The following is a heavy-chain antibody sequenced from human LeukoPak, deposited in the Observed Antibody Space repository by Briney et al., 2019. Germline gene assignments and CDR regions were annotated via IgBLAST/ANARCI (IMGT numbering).Heavy chain of an antibody. V-gene: IGHV3-30*04. Sequence: GGSLRLSCAASGFTFSSYAMHWVRQAPGKGLEWVAVISYDGSNKYYADSVKGRFTISRDNSKNTLYLQMNSLRAEDTAVYYCAKGMGRRYDILTGPLDYWGQGTLVTVSS. CDR1: GFTFSSYA. D-gene: IGHD3-9*01. CDR2: ISYDGSNK. J-gene: IGHJ4*02. CDR3: AKGMGRRYDILTGPLDY.